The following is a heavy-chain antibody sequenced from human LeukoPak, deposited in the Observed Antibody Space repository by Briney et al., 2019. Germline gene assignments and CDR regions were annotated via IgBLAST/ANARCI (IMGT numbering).Heavy chain of an antibody. Sequence: GGSLRLSCAASGFTFSSYSMNWVRQAPGKGLEWVSSISSSSSYIYYADSVKGRFTISRDNAKNSLYLQMNSLRAEDTAVYYCARGLGGWLNWFDPWGQGTLVTVSS. CDR2: ISSSSSYI. CDR1: GFTFSSYS. D-gene: IGHD6-19*01. CDR3: ARGLGGWLNWFDP. J-gene: IGHJ5*02. V-gene: IGHV3-21*01.